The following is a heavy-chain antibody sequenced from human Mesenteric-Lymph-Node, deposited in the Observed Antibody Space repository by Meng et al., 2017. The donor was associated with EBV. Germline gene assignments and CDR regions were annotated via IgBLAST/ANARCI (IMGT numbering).Heavy chain of an antibody. CDR1: GYTFTSID. V-gene: IGHV1-8*01. D-gene: IGHD5-12*01. CDR3: SRGGNSGYLEHIDY. Sequence: QVQLVQSGADVKKPWGSVKVSCKASGYTFTSIDINCGRQATGQGRVWMGWMNPNSGDTASAQKFQGRVTMTTSTSISTAYMELSSLRSADTAVYYCSRGGNSGYLEHIDYWGQGTLVTVSS. J-gene: IGHJ4*02. CDR2: MNPNSGDT.